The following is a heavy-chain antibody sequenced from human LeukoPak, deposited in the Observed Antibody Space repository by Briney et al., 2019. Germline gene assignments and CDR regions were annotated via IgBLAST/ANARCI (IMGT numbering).Heavy chain of an antibody. J-gene: IGHJ3*02. CDR2: ISSSSSII. CDR1: GFTFSSYE. Sequence: GGSLRLSCAASGFTFSSYEMNWVRQAPGKGLEWVSYISSSSSIIYYADSVKGRFTISRDTAKNSLYLQMNSLRAEDTAVFYCARAKRNGFDIWGQGTLVTVSS. CDR3: ARAKRNGFDI. V-gene: IGHV3-48*01.